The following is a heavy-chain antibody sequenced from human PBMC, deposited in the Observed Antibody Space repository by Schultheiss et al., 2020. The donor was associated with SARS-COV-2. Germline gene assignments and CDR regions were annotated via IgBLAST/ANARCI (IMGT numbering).Heavy chain of an antibody. V-gene: IGHV3-30*07. CDR2: ISYDGSNK. D-gene: IGHD2-8*01. CDR3: ARGGSLVLMVYALYYFDY. CDR1: GFTFSSYA. J-gene: IGHJ4*02. Sequence: GGSLRLSCAASGFTFSSYAMHWVRQAPGKGLEWVAVISYDGSNKYYADSVKGRFTISRDNAKNSLYLQMNSLRAEDTAVYYCARGGSLVLMVYALYYFDYWGQGTLVTVSS.